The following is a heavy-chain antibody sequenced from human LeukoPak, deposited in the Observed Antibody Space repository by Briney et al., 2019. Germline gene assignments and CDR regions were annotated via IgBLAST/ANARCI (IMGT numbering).Heavy chain of an antibody. V-gene: IGHV4-31*03. CDR3: ARLEPSGYYYYYGMDV. J-gene: IGHJ6*02. CDR1: GGSISSGGYY. Sequence: PSETLSLTCTVSGGSISSGGYYWNWIRQHPEKGLEWIGSIYYSGSTYYSPSLKSRVNVSVDTSENQFSLKLSSVTAADTAVYYCARLEPSGYYYYYGMDVWGQGTTVTVSS. D-gene: IGHD1-1*01. CDR2: IYYSGST.